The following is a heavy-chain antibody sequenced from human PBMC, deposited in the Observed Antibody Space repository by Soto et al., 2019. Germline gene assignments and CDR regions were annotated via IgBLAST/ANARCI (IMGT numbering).Heavy chain of an antibody. Sequence: EVQLLESGGDLVQPGGSLRLSCAASGFTFSSYAMNWVRQAPGKGLEWVSSVSGSGETTHSADSVKGRFSVSRDNSKNTLYLQMNSLRGEDTAVYHCAKGVTSSGKDYYAMAVWGQGTTVTVSS. J-gene: IGHJ6*02. V-gene: IGHV3-23*01. CDR2: VSGSGETT. CDR3: AKGVTSSGKDYYAMAV. D-gene: IGHD3-10*01. CDR1: GFTFSSYA.